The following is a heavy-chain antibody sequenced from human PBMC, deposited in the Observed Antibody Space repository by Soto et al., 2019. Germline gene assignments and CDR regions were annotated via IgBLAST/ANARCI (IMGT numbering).Heavy chain of an antibody. CDR2: VSGTGGSA. CDR3: ARGSAYSDYDLEY. V-gene: IGHV3-23*01. J-gene: IGHJ4*02. D-gene: IGHD4-17*01. Sequence: PCGYPRLPLPAPGFLHNSYGMLLDLQPPAEGLGWVSGVSGTGGSAYYADSVKGRFTISRDKSTNTLYLHMNSLRAEDTAVYYCARGSAYSDYDLEYWGQGTLVTVSS. CDR1: GFLHNSYG.